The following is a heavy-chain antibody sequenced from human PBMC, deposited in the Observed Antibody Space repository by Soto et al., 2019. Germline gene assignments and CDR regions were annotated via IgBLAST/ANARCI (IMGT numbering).Heavy chain of an antibody. V-gene: IGHV3-23*01. CDR3: AKDRPISYYYDSSGYS. D-gene: IGHD3-22*01. Sequence: EVQLLEFGGGLVQPGGSLRLSCAASGFTFSSYAMSWVRQAPGKGLEWVSAISGSGGSTYYADSVKGRFTISRDNSKNTLYLQMNSLRAEDTAVYYCAKDRPISYYYDSSGYSWGQGTLVTVSS. CDR1: GFTFSSYA. J-gene: IGHJ5*02. CDR2: ISGSGGST.